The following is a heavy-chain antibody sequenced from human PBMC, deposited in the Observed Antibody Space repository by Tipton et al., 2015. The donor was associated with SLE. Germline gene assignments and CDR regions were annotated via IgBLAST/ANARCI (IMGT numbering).Heavy chain of an antibody. D-gene: IGHD1-26*01. CDR3: ARDSPYSGSFRYYYYYGLDV. V-gene: IGHV1-18*01. CDR2: ISAYTGNT. J-gene: IGHJ6*02. Sequence: QLVQSGAEVKKPGASVTVSCKASGYTFTSYGISWVRQAPGQGLEWMGWISAYTGNTNYAQKLQGRVTMTTDTSTTTAYMELRSLRSDDTAVYYCARDSPYSGSFRYYYYYGLDVWGQGTTVTVSS. CDR1: GYTFTSYG.